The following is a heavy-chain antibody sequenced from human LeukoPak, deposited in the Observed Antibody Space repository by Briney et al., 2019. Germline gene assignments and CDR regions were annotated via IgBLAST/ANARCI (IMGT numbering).Heavy chain of an antibody. J-gene: IGHJ5*02. CDR2: INPGSSHI. CDR1: GYSFTNYW. CDR3: ARKNPTALRNNWFDP. Sequence: PGESLKISCKGSGYSFTNYWIAWVRQMPGKGLEWMGAINPGSSHIRYSPSFQGQVTISTDKSISTAYQQWSSLKASDTAIYYCARKNPTALRNNWFDPWGQGTLVTVSS. D-gene: IGHD5-18*01. V-gene: IGHV5-51*01.